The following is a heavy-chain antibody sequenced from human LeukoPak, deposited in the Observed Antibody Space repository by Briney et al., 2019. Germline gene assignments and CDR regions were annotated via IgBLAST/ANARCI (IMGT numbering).Heavy chain of an antibody. Sequence: GGSLRLSCAASGFTFSSYAMSCVRQAPGKGLEWVSAISGSGGSTYYADSVKGRFTISRDNSKNTLYLRMNSLRVEDTAVYYCAKDVHSSGYPDAFDIWGQGTMVTVSS. J-gene: IGHJ3*02. V-gene: IGHV3-23*01. D-gene: IGHD3-22*01. CDR2: ISGSGGST. CDR1: GFTFSSYA. CDR3: AKDVHSSGYPDAFDI.